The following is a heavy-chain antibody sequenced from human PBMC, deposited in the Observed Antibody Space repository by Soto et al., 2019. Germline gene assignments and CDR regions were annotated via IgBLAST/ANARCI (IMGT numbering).Heavy chain of an antibody. CDR3: AHSIVVVPATTFDY. D-gene: IGHD2-2*01. V-gene: IGHV2-5*01. Sequence: GLDLEWLALIYWNDDKHYSPSLKTRLTITKDTSKNQVVLTMTNMDPVDTATYYCAHSIVVVPATTFDYWGQGTLVAVSS. CDR2: IYWNDDK. J-gene: IGHJ4*02.